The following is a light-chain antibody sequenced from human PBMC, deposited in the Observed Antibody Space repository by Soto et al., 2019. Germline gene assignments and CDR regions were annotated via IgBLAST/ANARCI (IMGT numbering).Light chain of an antibody. Sequence: QSVLTQPPSVSGAPGQRVTISCTGSSSNIGAGYDVHWYQQLPGTAPKLLIYGNNNRPSGVPDRFTGSKSGTSAALAITGCQAEDAADYYCQPYYRSLGGSVVFGGGTKLTVL. CDR1: SSNIGAGYD. V-gene: IGLV1-40*01. CDR2: GNN. CDR3: QPYYRSLGGSVV. J-gene: IGLJ2*01.